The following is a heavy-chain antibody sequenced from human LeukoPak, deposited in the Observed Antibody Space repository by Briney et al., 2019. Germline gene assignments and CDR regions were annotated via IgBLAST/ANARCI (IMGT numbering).Heavy chain of an antibody. D-gene: IGHD5-18*01. J-gene: IGHJ4*02. Sequence: KPSETLSLTCTVSGGSISSSSYYWGWIRQPPGKGLEWIGSIYYSGSTYYNPSLKSRVTISVDTSKNQFSLKLSSVTAADTAVYYCAREGVDAAMIDSWGQGTLVTVSS. V-gene: IGHV4-39*07. CDR1: GGSISSSSYY. CDR2: IYYSGST. CDR3: AREGVDAAMIDS.